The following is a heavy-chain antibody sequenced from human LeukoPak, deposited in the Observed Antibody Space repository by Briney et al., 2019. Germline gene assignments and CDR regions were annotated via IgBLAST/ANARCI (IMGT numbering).Heavy chain of an antibody. Sequence: GGSLRLSCAASGFTLSDYYMSWIRQAPGKGLEWVSYISSSGSTIYYADSVKGRFTISRDNAKNSLYLQMNSLGAEDTAVYYCARDRVGYCSSTSCYNYYYGMDVWGQGTTVTVSS. CDR3: ARDRVGYCSSTSCYNYYYGMDV. CDR1: GFTLSDYY. CDR2: ISSSGSTI. D-gene: IGHD2-2*01. V-gene: IGHV3-11*01. J-gene: IGHJ6*02.